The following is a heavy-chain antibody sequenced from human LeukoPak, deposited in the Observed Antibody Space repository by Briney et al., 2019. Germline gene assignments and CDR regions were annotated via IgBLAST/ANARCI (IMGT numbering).Heavy chain of an antibody. D-gene: IGHD6-25*01. CDR3: ARRLYYYYYYMDV. Sequence: SETLSLTCAVYGGSFSGYYWSWIRQPPGKGLEWIGEINHSGSTNYNPSLKSRVIISIDTSTNQFSLKLSSVTAADTAVYYCARRLYYYYYYMDVWGKGTTVTISS. CDR2: INHSGST. V-gene: IGHV4-34*01. CDR1: GGSFSGYY. J-gene: IGHJ6*03.